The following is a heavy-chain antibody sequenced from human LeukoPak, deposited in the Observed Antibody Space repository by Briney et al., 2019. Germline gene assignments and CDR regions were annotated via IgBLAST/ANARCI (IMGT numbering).Heavy chain of an antibody. CDR1: GYTFTGYY. Sequence: ASVKVSCKASGYTFTGYYMHWVRQAPGQGLEWMGWINPNSGGTNYAQKFQGRVTMTRDTSISTAYMELSRLRSDDTAVYYCAESKVVITGVNWFDPWGQGTLVTVSS. J-gene: IGHJ5*02. D-gene: IGHD3-22*01. CDR3: AESKVVITGVNWFDP. CDR2: INPNSGGT. V-gene: IGHV1-2*02.